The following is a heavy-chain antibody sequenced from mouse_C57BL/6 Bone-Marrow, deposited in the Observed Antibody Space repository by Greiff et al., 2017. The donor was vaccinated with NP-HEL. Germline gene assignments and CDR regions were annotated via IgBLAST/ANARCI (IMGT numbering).Heavy chain of an antibody. CDR3: ARYGSTWFAY. D-gene: IGHD1-1*01. Sequence: QVQLQQSGAELARPGASVKLSCKASGYTFTSYGISWVKQRTGQGLEWIGEIYPRSGNTYYNEKFKGKATLTADKSSRTAYMELRSLTSEDSAVYFCARYGSTWFAYWGQGTLVTVSA. CDR1: GYTFTSYG. J-gene: IGHJ3*01. V-gene: IGHV1-81*01. CDR2: IYPRSGNT.